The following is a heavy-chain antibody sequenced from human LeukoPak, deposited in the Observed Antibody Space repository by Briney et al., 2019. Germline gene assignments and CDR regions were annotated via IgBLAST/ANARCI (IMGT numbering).Heavy chain of an antibody. V-gene: IGHV3-7*04. D-gene: IGHD2-15*01. CDR2: IKQDGSEK. CDR1: GFTFSSYW. CDR3: AKESGKKVDPRGFDI. Sequence: PGGSLRLSCAASGFTFSSYWMSWVRQAPGKGLEWVANIKQDGSEKYYVDSVKGRFTISRDNAKNSLYLQMNSLRAEDTAVYYCAKESGKKVDPRGFDIWGQGTMVTVSS. J-gene: IGHJ3*02.